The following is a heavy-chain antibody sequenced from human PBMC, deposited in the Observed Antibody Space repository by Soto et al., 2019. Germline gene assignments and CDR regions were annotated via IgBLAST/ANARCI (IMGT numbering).Heavy chain of an antibody. J-gene: IGHJ4*02. CDR3: AKWNGYGDH. CDR2: VSGGSGTT. V-gene: IGHV3-23*01. Sequence: EVQLLESGGGLVQPGGSLRLSCAVSGFSFSTYGVTWVRQAPGKGLEWVSGVSGGSGTTHYADSVKGRFTITGDTSKKTVYLQLNSLRVEDTAVYYCAKWNGYGDHWGQGTLVTVSS. CDR1: GFSFSTYG. D-gene: IGHD1-1*01.